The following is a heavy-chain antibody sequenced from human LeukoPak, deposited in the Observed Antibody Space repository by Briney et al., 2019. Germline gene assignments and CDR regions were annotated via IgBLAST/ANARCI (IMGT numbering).Heavy chain of an antibody. V-gene: IGHV1-69*05. J-gene: IGHJ4*02. D-gene: IGHD3-3*01. CDR1: GGTFSSYA. CDR2: IIPIFGTA. CDR3: ARVSRDFWITEGDY. Sequence: SVKVSCKASGGTFSSYAISWVRQAPGQGLEWMGGIIPIFGTANYAQKFQGRVTMTTDTSTSTAYMELRSLRSDDTAVYYCARVSRDFWITEGDYWGQGTLVTVSS.